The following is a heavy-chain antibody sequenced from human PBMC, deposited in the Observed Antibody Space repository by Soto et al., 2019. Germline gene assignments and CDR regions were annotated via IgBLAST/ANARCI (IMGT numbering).Heavy chain of an antibody. CDR2: ISSSGGTI. Sequence: PGGSLRLSCAASGFTFSDYEMNWVRQAPGKGLEWVSYISSSGGTIKYADSVKGRFTISRDNAKNSLFLQMHSLRADDTAVYYCAKSLGPFDYWGQGTLVTVSS. CDR1: GFTFSDYE. J-gene: IGHJ4*02. CDR3: AKSLGPFDY. V-gene: IGHV3-48*03. D-gene: IGHD3-16*01.